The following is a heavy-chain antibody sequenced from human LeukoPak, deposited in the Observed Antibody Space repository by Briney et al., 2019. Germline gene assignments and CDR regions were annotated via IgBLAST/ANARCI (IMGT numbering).Heavy chain of an antibody. V-gene: IGHV3-30-3*01. CDR3: ARDFCSSTSCSGFDY. J-gene: IGHJ4*02. CDR1: GFTFSSYA. D-gene: IGHD2-2*01. CDR2: ISHDGSNK. Sequence: PGGSLRLSCAASGFTFSSYAMHWVRQAPGKGLEWVAVISHDGSNKYYADSVKGRFTISRDNSKNTLYLQMNSLRAEDTAVYYCARDFCSSTSCSGFDYWGQGTLVTVSS.